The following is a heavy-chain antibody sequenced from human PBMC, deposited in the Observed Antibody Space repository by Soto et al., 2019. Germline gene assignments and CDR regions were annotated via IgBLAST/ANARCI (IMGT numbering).Heavy chain of an antibody. J-gene: IGHJ6*02. Sequence: PGGSLRLSCTASGFTFGDYAMSWVRQAPGKGLEWVGFIRSKAYGGTTEYAASVKGRFTISRDDSKSIAYLQMNSLKTEDTAVYYCATPPGRIAARPDYYYYGMDVWGQGTTVTVSS. D-gene: IGHD6-6*01. V-gene: IGHV3-49*04. CDR2: IRSKAYGGTT. CDR3: ATPPGRIAARPDYYYYGMDV. CDR1: GFTFGDYA.